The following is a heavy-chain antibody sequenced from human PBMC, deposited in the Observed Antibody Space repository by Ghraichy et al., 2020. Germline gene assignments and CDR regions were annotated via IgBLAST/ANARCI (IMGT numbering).Heavy chain of an antibody. CDR2: IIPIFGTA. V-gene: IGHV1-69*13. D-gene: IGHD4-17*01. Sequence: SVKVSCKASGGTFSSYAISWVRQAPGQGLEWMGGIIPIFGTANYAQKFQGRVTITADESTSTAYMELSSLRSEDTAVYYCAREGGDGDYLDYWGQGTLVTVSS. J-gene: IGHJ4*02. CDR1: GGTFSSYA. CDR3: AREGGDGDYLDY.